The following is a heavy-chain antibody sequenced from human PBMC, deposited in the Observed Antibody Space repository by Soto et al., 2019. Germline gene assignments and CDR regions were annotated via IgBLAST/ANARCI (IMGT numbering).Heavy chain of an antibody. Sequence: SETLSLTCTVSGGSISSYYWSWIRQPPGKGLEWIGYIYYSGSTNYNPSLKSRVTISVDTSKNQFSLKLSSVTAADTAVYYCARDPGVVNYYYYGMDVWGQGTTVTVSS. J-gene: IGHJ6*02. CDR1: GGSISSYY. CDR2: IYYSGST. CDR3: ARDPGVVNYYYYGMDV. V-gene: IGHV4-59*01. D-gene: IGHD3-3*01.